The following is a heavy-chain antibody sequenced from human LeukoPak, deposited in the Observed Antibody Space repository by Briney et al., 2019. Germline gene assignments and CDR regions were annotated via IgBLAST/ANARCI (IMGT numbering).Heavy chain of an antibody. D-gene: IGHD3-9*01. CDR1: GGSISGYY. CDR3: ATDHLRYSDY. J-gene: IGHJ4*02. V-gene: IGHV4-59*01. CDR2: IYYSGSA. Sequence: RSSETLSLTCTVSGGSISGYYWTWIRQPPGKGLEWIGYIYYSGSAYYNPSLKSRVAMSVDTSKNQFSLKLSSVSTADTAVYYCATDHLRYSDYWGQGTLVTVSS.